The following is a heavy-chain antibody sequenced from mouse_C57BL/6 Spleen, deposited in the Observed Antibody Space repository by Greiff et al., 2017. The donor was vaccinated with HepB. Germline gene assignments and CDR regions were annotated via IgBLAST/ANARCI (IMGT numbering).Heavy chain of an antibody. V-gene: IGHV1-50*01. Sequence: QVQLQQPGAEPVKPGASVKLSCKASGYTFTSYWMQWVKQRPGQGLEWIGEIDPSDSYTNYNQKFKGKATLTVDTSSSTAYMQLSSLTSEDSAVYYCARKGGQYYYGSSYDWYFDVWGTGTTVTVSS. CDR3: ARKGGQYYYGSSYDWYFDV. CDR1: GYTFTSYW. CDR2: IDPSDSYT. J-gene: IGHJ1*03. D-gene: IGHD1-1*01.